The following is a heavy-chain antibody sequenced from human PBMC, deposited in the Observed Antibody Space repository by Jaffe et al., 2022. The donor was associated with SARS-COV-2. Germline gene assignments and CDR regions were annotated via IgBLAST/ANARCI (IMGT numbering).Heavy chain of an antibody. CDR1: GFTFSSYA. V-gene: IGHV3-30*04. D-gene: IGHD3-10*01. J-gene: IGHJ6*03. Sequence: QVQLVESGGGVVQPGRSLRLSCAASGFTFSSYAMHWVRQAPGKGLEWVAVISYDGSNKYYADSVKGRFTISRDNSKNTLYLQMNSLRAEDTAVYYCARPRDTGVNYYYYMDVWGKGTTVTVSS. CDR3: ARPRDTGVNYYYYMDV. CDR2: ISYDGSNK.